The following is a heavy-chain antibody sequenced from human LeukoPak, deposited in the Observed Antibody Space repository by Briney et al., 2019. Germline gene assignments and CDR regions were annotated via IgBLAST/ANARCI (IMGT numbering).Heavy chain of an antibody. D-gene: IGHD2-15*01. CDR1: GFTFSSYA. V-gene: IGHV3-23*01. Sequence: GGSLRLSCAASGFTFSSYAMSWVRQAPGKGLEWVSAISGSGGSTYYADSVNADSVKGRFTISRDNSKNTLYLQMNSLRAEDTAVYYCATGPSFQPFDYWGQGTLVTVSS. CDR3: ATGPSFQPFDY. J-gene: IGHJ4*02. CDR2: ISGSGGST.